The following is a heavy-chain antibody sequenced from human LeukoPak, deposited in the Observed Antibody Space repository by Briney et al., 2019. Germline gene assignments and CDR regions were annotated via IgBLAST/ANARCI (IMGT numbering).Heavy chain of an antibody. CDR3: ARDPYSSSRFDP. J-gene: IGHJ5*02. D-gene: IGHD6-6*01. CDR1: GGSISSHY. Sequence: SETLSLTCTVSGGSISSHYWSWIRQPPGKGLEWIGYIYYSGSTNYNPSLKSRVTISVDTSKNQFSLKLSSVTAADTAVYYCARDPYSSSRFDPWGQGTLVTVSS. CDR2: IYYSGST. V-gene: IGHV4-59*11.